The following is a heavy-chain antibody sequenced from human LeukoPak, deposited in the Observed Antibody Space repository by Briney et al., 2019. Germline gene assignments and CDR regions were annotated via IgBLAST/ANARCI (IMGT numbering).Heavy chain of an antibody. CDR3: ARLGPVTKDHYCDY. Sequence: GGSLRLSCAASGFSFTTYWMGWVRQAPGKGLEGVANINQDESSQYYVDAVRGRFTISRDNAKNSLNLQMNSLRGEDTAVYFCARLGPVTKDHYCDYWGQGTLVTVSS. CDR2: INQDESSQ. D-gene: IGHD4-17*01. CDR1: GFSFTTYW. V-gene: IGHV3-7*01. J-gene: IGHJ4*02.